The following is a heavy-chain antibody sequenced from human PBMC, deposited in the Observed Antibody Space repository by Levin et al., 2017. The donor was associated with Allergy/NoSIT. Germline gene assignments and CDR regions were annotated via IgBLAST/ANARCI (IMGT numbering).Heavy chain of an antibody. J-gene: IGHJ5*02. D-gene: IGHD4-11*01. V-gene: IGHV3-48*01. CDR3: ASCRLVYSSLRP. CDR1: GFTFSTSS. Sequence: GGSLRLSCVASGFTFSTSSMNWVRQAPGKGLEWVSYISSSSGTIYYADSVRGRFTISRDNAKNSLYLQVNSLRAEDTAVYYCASCRLVYSSLRPWCQGCLVTVSS. CDR2: ISSSSGTI.